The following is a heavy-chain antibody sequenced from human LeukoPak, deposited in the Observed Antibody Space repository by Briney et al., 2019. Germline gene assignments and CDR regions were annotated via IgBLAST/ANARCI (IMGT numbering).Heavy chain of an antibody. CDR3: ARRSSGPYDWFDP. Sequence: GESLKISCKGSGYSFTSYWIGWVRQMPGKGLEWMGIIYPGDSDTCYSPSFQGQVTISADKSISTAHLQWSSLKASDTAMYYGARRSSGPYDWFDPWGQGTLVTVSS. D-gene: IGHD6-19*01. V-gene: IGHV5-51*01. CDR2: IYPGDSDT. CDR1: GYSFTSYW. J-gene: IGHJ5*02.